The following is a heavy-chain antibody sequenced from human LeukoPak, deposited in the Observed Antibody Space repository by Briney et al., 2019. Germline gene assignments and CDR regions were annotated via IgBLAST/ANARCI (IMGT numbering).Heavy chain of an antibody. J-gene: IGHJ4*02. D-gene: IGHD3-22*01. CDR3: ARDRSYYSDSGTAY. V-gene: IGHV4-61*02. CDR2: IYTTGNT. CDR1: GGSISSSNYY. Sequence: PSETLSLTCTVSGGSISSSNYYWSWIRQPAGKGLDWIGRIYTTGNTNYNPSLWRRVTISVDTSKNQFSLRLNSVTAADTAVYFCARDRSYYSDSGTAYWGQGILVTVSS.